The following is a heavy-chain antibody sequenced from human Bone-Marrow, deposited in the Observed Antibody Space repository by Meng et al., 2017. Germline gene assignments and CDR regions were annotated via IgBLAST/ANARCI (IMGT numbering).Heavy chain of an antibody. Sequence: QLQLQESGPGLVKPSETLSLTCSISGGSISSTSSYWGWIRQPPGKGLEWIGSIYYSGNTHYNPPLKSRVTISVDTSKNQFSLKLSSVTAADTAVYYCARDRNDYGSHYFDYWGQGTLVTVSS. CDR1: GGSISSTSSY. CDR3: ARDRNDYGSHYFDY. V-gene: IGHV4-39*07. D-gene: IGHD4-17*01. CDR2: IYYSGNT. J-gene: IGHJ4*02.